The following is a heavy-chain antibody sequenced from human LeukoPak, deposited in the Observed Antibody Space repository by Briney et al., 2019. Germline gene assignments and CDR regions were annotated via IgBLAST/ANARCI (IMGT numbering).Heavy chain of an antibody. Sequence: LPGGSLRLSCAASGFTFDDYAMTWVRQAPGKGLEWVSVIYSGGSTYYADSVKGRFTISRHNSKNTLYLQMNSLRAEDTAVYYCARSAGYYDFWSGPLFDYWGQGTLVTVSS. CDR2: IYSGGST. CDR1: GFTFDDYA. J-gene: IGHJ4*02. CDR3: ARSAGYYDFWSGPLFDY. D-gene: IGHD3-3*01. V-gene: IGHV3-53*04.